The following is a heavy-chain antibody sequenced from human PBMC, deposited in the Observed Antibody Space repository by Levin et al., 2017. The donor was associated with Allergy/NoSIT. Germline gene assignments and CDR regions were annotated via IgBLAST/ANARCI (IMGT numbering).Heavy chain of an antibody. CDR3: TRDLGHGSNYY. J-gene: IGHJ4*02. CDR2: IYYRGTT. CDR1: GASISSSGYY. Sequence: SETLSLTFTVSGASISSSGYYWGWIRQPPGKGLEWIGSIYYRGTTYYSPALKSRLTILLDTSNNQISLKLSSVTAADAAMYYCTRDLGHGSNYYWGQGALVAVSS. D-gene: IGHD5-24*01. V-gene: IGHV4-39*07.